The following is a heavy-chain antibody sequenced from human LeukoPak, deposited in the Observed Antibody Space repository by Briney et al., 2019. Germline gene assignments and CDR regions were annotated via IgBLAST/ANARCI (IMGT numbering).Heavy chain of an antibody. J-gene: IGHJ3*02. CDR3: TRGPSSNRFAI. D-gene: IGHD3-3*01. Sequence: GGSLRLSCAASGFIFVNYWMTWVRQAPGKGLEWVASIKVDGSDKYYVDSVKGRFTISRDNAKDSLYLQMNSLRAEDTAVYYCTRGPSSNRFAIWGQGTMVTVSS. CDR1: GFIFVNYW. CDR2: IKVDGSDK. V-gene: IGHV3-7*01.